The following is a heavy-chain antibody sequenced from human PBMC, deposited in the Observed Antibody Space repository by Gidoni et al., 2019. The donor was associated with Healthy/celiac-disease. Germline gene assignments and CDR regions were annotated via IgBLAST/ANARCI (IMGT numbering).Heavy chain of an antibody. D-gene: IGHD2-15*01. Sequence: EVQLVESGGGLVQPGRSLRLSCAASGFTFDDYAMRWVRQAPGKGLEWVSGSSWNSGSIGYADSVKGRFTISRDNAKNSLYLQMNSLRAEDTALYYCAKDRACSGGSCYSEGLHWGQGTLVTVSS. J-gene: IGHJ1*01. CDR1: GFTFDDYA. CDR3: AKDRACSGGSCYSEGLH. CDR2: SSWNSGSI. V-gene: IGHV3-9*01.